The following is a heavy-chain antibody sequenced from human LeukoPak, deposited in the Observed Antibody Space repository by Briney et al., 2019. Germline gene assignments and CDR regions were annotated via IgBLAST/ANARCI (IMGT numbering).Heavy chain of an antibody. CDR3: AKRSKGGDSTGYYYHFDL. CDR1: GFTFSSYW. V-gene: IGHV3-74*01. Sequence: GGSLRLSCAASGFTFSSYWMHWVRQAPGKGLVWVSLISGDGSTTIYADSVKGRFTISRDNAKNTLFLQMNSLRAEDTAAYYCAKRSKGGDSTGYYYHFDLWGRGTLVTVSS. J-gene: IGHJ2*01. CDR2: ISGDGSTT. D-gene: IGHD3-22*01.